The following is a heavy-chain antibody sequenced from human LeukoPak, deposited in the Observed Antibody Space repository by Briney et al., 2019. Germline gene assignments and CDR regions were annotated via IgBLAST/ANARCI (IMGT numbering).Heavy chain of an antibody. Sequence: ASVKVSCKASGYTFTSYAMHWVRQAPGQRLEGMGWINAGNGNTKYSQKFQDRVTITRDTSASTAYMELSSLRFEDTAVYYCARSIMITFGGVIAPGYWGQGTLVTVSS. CDR2: INAGNGNT. CDR1: GYTFTSYA. J-gene: IGHJ4*02. V-gene: IGHV1-3*01. CDR3: ARSIMITFGGVIAPGY. D-gene: IGHD3-16*02.